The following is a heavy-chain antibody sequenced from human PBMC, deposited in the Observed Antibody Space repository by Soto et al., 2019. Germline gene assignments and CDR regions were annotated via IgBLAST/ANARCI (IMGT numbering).Heavy chain of an antibody. V-gene: IGHV3-21*01. D-gene: IGHD4-17*01. CDR1: GFTFSSYS. J-gene: IGHJ4*02. CDR2: ISSSSSYI. Sequence: EVQLVESGGGLVKPGGSLRLSCAASGFTFSSYSMNWVRQAPGKGLEWVSSISSSSSYIYYADSVKGRFTISRDNAKNSLYLQMNSLRAEDTAVYYCARDFYGDYYFDYWGQGTLVTVSS. CDR3: ARDFYGDYYFDY.